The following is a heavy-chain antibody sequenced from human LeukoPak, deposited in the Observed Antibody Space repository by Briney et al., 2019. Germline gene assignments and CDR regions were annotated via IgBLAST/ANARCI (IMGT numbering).Heavy chain of an antibody. V-gene: IGHV1-69*13. Sequence: GASVKVSCKASGGTFSSYAISWVRQAPGQGLEWMGGIIPIFGTANYAQKFQGRVTITADESTSTAYMELSSLRSEDTAVYYCAGTVTTGYYYYYYMDVWGKGTTVTISS. J-gene: IGHJ6*03. CDR1: GGTFSSYA. D-gene: IGHD4-17*01. CDR2: IIPIFGTA. CDR3: AGTVTTGYYYYYYMDV.